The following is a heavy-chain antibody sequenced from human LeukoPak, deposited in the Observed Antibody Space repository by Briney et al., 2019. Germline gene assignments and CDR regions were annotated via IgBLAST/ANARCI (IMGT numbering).Heavy chain of an antibody. CDR2: IKQDGSEK. J-gene: IGHJ6*02. D-gene: IGHD5-18*01. V-gene: IGHV3-7*03. CDR3: AKTALHTAMVTYGMDV. Sequence: GGSLRLSCAASGFTFSSYWMSWVRQAPGKGLEWVANIKQDGSEKYYVDSVKGRFTISRDNSKNTLYLQMNSLRAEDTAVYYCAKTALHTAMVTYGMDVWGQGTTVTVSS. CDR1: GFTFSSYW.